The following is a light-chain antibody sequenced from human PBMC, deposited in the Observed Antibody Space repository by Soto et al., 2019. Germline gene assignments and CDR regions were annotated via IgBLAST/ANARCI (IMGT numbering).Light chain of an antibody. CDR3: QQYNYWPPYT. CDR1: QNLGSS. V-gene: IGKV3-15*01. Sequence: EVVMTQSPATLSASPGERVTLSCRASQNLGSSLAWYQQRPGQPPRPLLYGGSTRATGIPARFSGSGSGTEFTVTISSLQSEDFAVYYCQQYNYWPPYTFGQGTNLEFK. CDR2: GGS. J-gene: IGKJ2*01.